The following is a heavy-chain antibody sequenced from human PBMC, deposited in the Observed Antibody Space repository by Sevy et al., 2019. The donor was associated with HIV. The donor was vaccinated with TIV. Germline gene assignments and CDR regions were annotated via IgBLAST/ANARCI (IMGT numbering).Heavy chain of an antibody. J-gene: IGHJ4*02. CDR1: GGSISSGGYS. CDR3: ARALYDFWSGHYQPTFDY. CDR2: IYHSGST. Sequence: SETLSLTCAVSGGSISSGGYSWSWIRQPPGKGLEWIGYIYHSGSTYYNPSLKSRVTISVDRSKHQFSLKLSSVTAADTAVYYCARALYDFWSGHYQPTFDYWGQGTLVTVSS. D-gene: IGHD3-3*01. V-gene: IGHV4-30-2*01.